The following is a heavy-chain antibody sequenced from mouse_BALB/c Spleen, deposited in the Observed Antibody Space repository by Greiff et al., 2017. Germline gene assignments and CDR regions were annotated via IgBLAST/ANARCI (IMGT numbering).Heavy chain of an antibody. CDR2: INPSSGYT. CDR3: AFYDYDEGAFAY. CDR1: GYTFTSYT. V-gene: IGHV1-4*02. D-gene: IGHD2-4*01. Sequence: QVQLQQSAAELARPGASVKMSCKASGYTFTSYTMHWVKQRPGQGLEWIGYINPSSGYTEYNQKFKDKTTLTADKSSSTAYMQLSSLTSEDSAVYYCAFYDYDEGAFAYWGQGTLVTVSA. J-gene: IGHJ3*01.